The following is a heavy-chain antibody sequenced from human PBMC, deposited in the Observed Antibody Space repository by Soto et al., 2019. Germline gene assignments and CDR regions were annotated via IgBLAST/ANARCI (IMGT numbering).Heavy chain of an antibody. J-gene: IGHJ6*02. CDR1: GGSISSSSYY. CDR3: ARLTVCTNGVCYTSDYYYGMDV. Sequence: SETLSLTCTVSGGSISSSSYYWGWVRQPPGKGLEWIGSIYYSGSTYYNPSLKSRVTISVDTSKNQFSLKLSSVTAADTAVYYCARLTVCTNGVCYTSDYYYGMDVWGQGTTVTVSS. D-gene: IGHD2-8*01. CDR2: IYYSGST. V-gene: IGHV4-39*01.